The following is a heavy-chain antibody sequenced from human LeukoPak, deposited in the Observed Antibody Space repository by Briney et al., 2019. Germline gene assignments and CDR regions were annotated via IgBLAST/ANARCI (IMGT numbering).Heavy chain of an antibody. V-gene: IGHV3-21*01. Sequence: GGSLRLSCAASGFTFSSYSMNWVRQAPGKGLEWVSSISSSSSYIYYADSVKGRFTISGDNAKNSLYLQMNSLRAEDTAVYYCARVYCSGGSCYSNPFYYYGMDVWGQGTTVTVSS. CDR1: GFTFSSYS. CDR2: ISSSSSYI. J-gene: IGHJ6*02. CDR3: ARVYCSGGSCYSNPFYYYGMDV. D-gene: IGHD2-15*01.